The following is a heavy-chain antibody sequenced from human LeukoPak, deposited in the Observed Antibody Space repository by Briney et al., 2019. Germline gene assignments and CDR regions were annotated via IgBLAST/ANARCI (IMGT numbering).Heavy chain of an antibody. CDR2: ISGSGGST. V-gene: IGHV3-23*01. Sequence: PGGSLRLSCAASGFTFSSYAMSWVRQAPGKGLEWVSAISGSGGSTYYADSVKGRFTISRDNSKNTLYLQMNSLRAEDTAVYYCAKFPPDIGVVPAAFDYWGQGTLVTVSS. D-gene: IGHD2-2*01. CDR1: GFTFSSYA. J-gene: IGHJ4*02. CDR3: AKFPPDIGVVPAAFDY.